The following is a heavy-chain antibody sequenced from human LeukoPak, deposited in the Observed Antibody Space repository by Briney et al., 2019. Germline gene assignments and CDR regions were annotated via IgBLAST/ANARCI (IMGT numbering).Heavy chain of an antibody. CDR2: ISDSGGST. J-gene: IGHJ4*02. V-gene: IGHV3-23*01. Sequence: SGGSLRLSCAAAGFTFSSYAMSWVRQAPGKGLEWVSAISDSGGSTYYADSVKGRFTISRDNSKNTLYLQMNSLRAEDTAVYYCAKEGESIVGAGPDYWGQGTLVTVSS. CDR3: AKEGESIVGAGPDY. D-gene: IGHD1-26*01. CDR1: GFTFSSYA.